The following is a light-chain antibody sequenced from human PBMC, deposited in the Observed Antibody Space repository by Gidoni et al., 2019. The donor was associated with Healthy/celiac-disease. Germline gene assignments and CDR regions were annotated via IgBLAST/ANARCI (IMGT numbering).Light chain of an antibody. J-gene: IGKJ2*01. CDR3: QQYYSTPYT. CDR1: QSVLYSSNNKNY. V-gene: IGKV4-1*01. Sequence: DIVMTQSPDSLAVALGERATIHCKSSQSVLYSSNNKNYFAWYQHKPGQPPKLLISWASTRESGVPDRFSGSGSGTDFTLTISSLQAEDVAVYYCQQYYSTPYTFGQGTKLEIK. CDR2: WAS.